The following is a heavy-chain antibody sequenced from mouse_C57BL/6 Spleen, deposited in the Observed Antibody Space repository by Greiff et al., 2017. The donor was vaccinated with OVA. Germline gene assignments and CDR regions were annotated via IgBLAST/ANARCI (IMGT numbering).Heavy chain of an antibody. V-gene: IGHV1-50*01. CDR3: ARDYYGNYGDY. CDR1: GYTFTSYW. J-gene: IGHJ2*01. CDR2: IDPSDSYT. D-gene: IGHD2-1*01. Sequence: QVQLQQPGAELVKPGASVKLSCKASGYTFTSYWMQWVKQRPGQGLEWIGEIDPSDSYTNYNQKFKGKATLTVDTSSSTAYMQLSSLTSEDSAVYYCARDYYGNYGDYWGQGTTLTVSS.